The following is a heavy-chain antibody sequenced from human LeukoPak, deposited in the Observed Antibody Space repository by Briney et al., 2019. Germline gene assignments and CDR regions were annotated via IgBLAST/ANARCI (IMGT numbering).Heavy chain of an antibody. J-gene: IGHJ4*02. Sequence: KPGVSLRLSCAASGFTFSSYAMSWVRQAPGKGLEWVSAISGSGYSTYYADSVKGRFTISRDNSKNTLYLQMNSLRAEDTAVYYCAKEAGYSGYDYPDYWGQGTLVTVSS. CDR3: AKEAGYSGYDYPDY. V-gene: IGHV3-23*01. CDR2: ISGSGYST. CDR1: GFTFSSYA. D-gene: IGHD5-12*01.